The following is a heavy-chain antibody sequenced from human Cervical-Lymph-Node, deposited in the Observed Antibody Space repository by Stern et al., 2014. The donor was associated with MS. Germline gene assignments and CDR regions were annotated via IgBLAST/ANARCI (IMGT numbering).Heavy chain of an antibody. CDR3: AKDRRGGYNYLYGMDV. D-gene: IGHD5-18*01. CDR2: TSYDVGNR. CDR1: RFTFRSYG. V-gene: IGHV3-30*18. J-gene: IGHJ6*02. Sequence: VQLVESGGGVVQPGTSLRLSCTGSRFTFRSYGIHWVRQAPGKGLEWVSVTSYDVGNRQYADSVKGRFTISRDNSNNTVYLHLNSLRPEDTGVYHCAKDRRGGYNYLYGMDVWGQGTTVTVS.